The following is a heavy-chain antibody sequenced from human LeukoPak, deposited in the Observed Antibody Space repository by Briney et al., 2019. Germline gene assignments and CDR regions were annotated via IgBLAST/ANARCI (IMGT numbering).Heavy chain of an antibody. CDR2: INSDGSST. CDR1: GFTFSSYW. D-gene: IGHD3-16*01. V-gene: IGHV3-74*01. CDR3: ARMGAYDRVWGSWYLDH. J-gene: IGHJ4*02. Sequence: GGSLRLSCAASGFTFSSYWMHWVRQAPGKGLVWVSRINSDGSSTSYADSVKGRFTISRDNAKNTLYLQMNSLRAEDSALYYCARMGAYDRVWGSWYLDHWGQGILVTVSS.